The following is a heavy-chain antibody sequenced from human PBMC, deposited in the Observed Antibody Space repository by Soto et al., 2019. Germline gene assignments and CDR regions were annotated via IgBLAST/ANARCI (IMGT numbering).Heavy chain of an antibody. Sequence: LSLTCTVSGGSISSYYWSWIRQPPGKGLEWIGYIYYSGSTNYNPSLKSRVTISVDTSKNQFSLKLSSVTAADTAVYYCARDLGGEYCGGDCYWENAFDIWGQGTMVTVSS. J-gene: IGHJ3*02. CDR1: GGSISSYY. D-gene: IGHD2-21*02. CDR2: IYYSGST. V-gene: IGHV4-59*01. CDR3: ARDLGGEYCGGDCYWENAFDI.